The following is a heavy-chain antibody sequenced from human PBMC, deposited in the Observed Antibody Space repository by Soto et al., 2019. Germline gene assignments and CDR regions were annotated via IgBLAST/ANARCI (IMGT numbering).Heavy chain of an antibody. Sequence: EVQLLESGGGLLQLGGSLRLSCAASGFTFGSYDMNWVRQAPGKGLEWVSVISGSGGSTYYADSVKGRFTISRVNTKNTLYLQMNSLRAEDTAVYYCARRSSSWYFDYWGQGTLVTVSS. V-gene: IGHV3-23*01. D-gene: IGHD6-13*01. CDR3: ARRSSSWYFDY. J-gene: IGHJ4*02. CDR1: GFTFGSYD. CDR2: ISGSGGST.